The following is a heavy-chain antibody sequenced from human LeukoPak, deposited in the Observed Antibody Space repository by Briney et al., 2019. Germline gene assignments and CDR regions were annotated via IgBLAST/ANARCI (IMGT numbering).Heavy chain of an antibody. CDR1: GGSISSGDYY. Sequence: NPSQTLSLTCTVSGGSISSGDYYWSWIRQPPGKGLEWIGYIYYSGSTYYNPSLKSRVTISADTSKNQFSLKLNSVTAADTAVYYCARFRSGSDSYRYYYYMDVWGKGTTVTVSS. D-gene: IGHD1-26*01. V-gene: IGHV4-30-4*08. J-gene: IGHJ6*03. CDR2: IYYSGST. CDR3: ARFRSGSDSYRYYYYMDV.